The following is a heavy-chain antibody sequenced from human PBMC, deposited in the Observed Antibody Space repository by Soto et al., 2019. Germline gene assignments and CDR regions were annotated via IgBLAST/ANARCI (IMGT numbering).Heavy chain of an antibody. CDR3: AREYFRARGGFDT. V-gene: IGHV4-34*01. CDR2: ISQSGRT. Sequence: PSETLSLTCAVHGGSFSGYYWIWVRQPPGKGLEWIGEISQSGRTNYNPSLKSRVTISLDTSKNQFSLKLSSLTAADTALYYCAREYFRARGGFDTWGLGTLVTVSS. D-gene: IGHD3-9*01. J-gene: IGHJ3*02. CDR1: GGSFSGYY.